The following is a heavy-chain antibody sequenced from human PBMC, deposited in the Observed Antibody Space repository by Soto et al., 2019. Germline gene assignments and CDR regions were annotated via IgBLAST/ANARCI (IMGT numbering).Heavy chain of an antibody. CDR2: INPATGAA. J-gene: IGHJ3*02. Sequence: QLHLVQSGAVVKKPGASVTVSCSASGYPVTAYYMHWVRPAPGRGLEWMGGINPATGAAKYTQTFQGRGTVTRDTSTSTVFMELSGLTSEDTAVFYCARGGGVGVAGSAAFDMWGQGTVVTVSS. V-gene: IGHV1-2*02. CDR1: GYPVTAYY. D-gene: IGHD3-3*01. CDR3: ARGGGVGVAGSAAFDM.